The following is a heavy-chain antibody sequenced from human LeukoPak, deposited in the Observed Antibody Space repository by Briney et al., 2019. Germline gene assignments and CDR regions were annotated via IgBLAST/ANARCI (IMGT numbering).Heavy chain of an antibody. D-gene: IGHD2-15*01. J-gene: IGHJ4*02. CDR3: ATLRLSDHFDC. CDR1: GFTFSSYA. Sequence: PGGSLRLSCAASGFTFSSYAMNWVRLSPGKGLEWVSAITDNGNTTYYADSVKGRFTISRDNSKNTLYLQMSSLRAEDTAVYYCATLRLSDHFDCWGQGTLVTVSS. CDR2: ITDNGNTT. V-gene: IGHV3-23*01.